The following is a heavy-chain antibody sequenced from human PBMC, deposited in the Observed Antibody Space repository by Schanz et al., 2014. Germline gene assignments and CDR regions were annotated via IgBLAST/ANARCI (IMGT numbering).Heavy chain of an antibody. J-gene: IGHJ3*02. V-gene: IGHV4-59*13. D-gene: IGHD2-2*01. CDR3: ARDVGGCSSSTSCYAFEI. CDR1: GSDIRGFH. Sequence: QVQLQESGPGQVRPSETLSLTCTVSGSDIRGFHWSWIRQSPVKGLEWIGYIAYSGSTNYNPSLQSRVTISLDTSQSQFSLRLTSVSSADTAMYYCARDVGGCSSSTSCYAFEIWGQGTMVTVSS. CDR2: IAYSGST.